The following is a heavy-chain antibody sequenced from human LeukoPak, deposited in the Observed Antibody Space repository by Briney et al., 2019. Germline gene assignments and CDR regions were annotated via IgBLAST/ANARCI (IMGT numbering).Heavy chain of an antibody. CDR2: IYYSGST. CDR3: AREGYCSSSSCNNWLDP. D-gene: IGHD2-2*01. Sequence: SETLSLTCTVSGGSLSSYYWSWIRQPPGKGLEWIGCIYYSGSTNYNPSLKSRVTMSVDTSKNQFSLKLTSVTAADTAVYYCAREGYCSSSSCNNWLDPWGQGTLVTVSS. J-gene: IGHJ5*02. V-gene: IGHV4-59*01. CDR1: GGSLSSYY.